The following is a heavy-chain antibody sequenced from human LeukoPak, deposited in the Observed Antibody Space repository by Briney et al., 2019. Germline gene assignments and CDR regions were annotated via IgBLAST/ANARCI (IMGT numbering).Heavy chain of an antibody. D-gene: IGHD3-22*01. V-gene: IGHV1-69*04. CDR3: ARDQAPYCYDSSGYSNLDY. CDR1: GGTFSSYA. Sequence: SVKVSCKASGGTFSSYAISWVRQAPGQGLEWMGRIIPILGIANYAQKFQGRVTITADKSTSTAYMELSSLRSEDTAVYYCARDQAPYCYDSSGYSNLDYWGQGTLVTVSS. J-gene: IGHJ4*02. CDR2: IIPILGIA.